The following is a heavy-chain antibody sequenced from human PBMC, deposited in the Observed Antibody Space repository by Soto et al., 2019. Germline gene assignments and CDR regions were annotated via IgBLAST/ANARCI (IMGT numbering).Heavy chain of an antibody. CDR2: IYDSGST. D-gene: IGHD6-6*01. Sequence: SSETLSLTCAVSGDSISRGGYSWTWIRQPPGKALEWIGNIYDSGSTSYNPSLKSRLTMSVDRSKNQFSLKLTSVTAADTAVYFCARGSSSYYDYGMDVWGQGTTVTVSS. J-gene: IGHJ6*02. CDR3: ARGSSSYYDYGMDV. CDR1: GDSISRGGYS. V-gene: IGHV4-30-2*01.